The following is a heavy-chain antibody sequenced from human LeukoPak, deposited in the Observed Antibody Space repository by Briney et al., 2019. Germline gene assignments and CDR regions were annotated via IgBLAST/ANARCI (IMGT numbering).Heavy chain of an antibody. D-gene: IGHD1-26*01. V-gene: IGHV3-30*02. CDR1: GFSFSSYG. CDR3: AKDGVGTSTADY. Sequence: GGSLRLSCAASGFSFSSYGMQWVRQAPGKGLEWAAFIRYDGSDKYYADSVKGRFTISRDNSKNMLSLQMNSLRPEDTAVYYCAKDGVGTSTADYWGQGTLVTVSS. CDR2: IRYDGSDK. J-gene: IGHJ4*02.